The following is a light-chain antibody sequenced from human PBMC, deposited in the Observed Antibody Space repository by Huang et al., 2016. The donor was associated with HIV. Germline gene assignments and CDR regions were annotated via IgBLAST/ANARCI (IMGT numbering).Light chain of an antibody. Sequence: DIQMTQSPSTLSASVGDRVTITCRASQRINGWLAWYQQQPEQAPNRQIYQASTLESGVPSRFSGSEAGTEFTLTISSLQPDDYATYYCQQYNSYPLTFGGGTKVEIK. CDR1: QRINGW. CDR2: QAS. V-gene: IGKV1-5*03. CDR3: QQYNSYPLT. J-gene: IGKJ4*01.